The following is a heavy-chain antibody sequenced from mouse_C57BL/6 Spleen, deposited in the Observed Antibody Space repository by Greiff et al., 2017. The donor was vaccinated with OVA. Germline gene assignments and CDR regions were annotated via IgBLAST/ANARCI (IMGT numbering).Heavy chain of an antibody. CDR3: ARGTGTGSFDV. Sequence: QVQLQQSGAELVRPGPSVKVSCKASGYAFTNYLIEWVKQRPGQGLEWIGVINPGSGGTNYNEKFKGKATLTADKSSSTAYMQLSSLTSEDSAVYFCARGTGTGSFDVWGTGTTVTVSS. J-gene: IGHJ1*03. V-gene: IGHV1-54*01. D-gene: IGHD4-1*01. CDR1: GYAFTNYL. CDR2: INPGSGGT.